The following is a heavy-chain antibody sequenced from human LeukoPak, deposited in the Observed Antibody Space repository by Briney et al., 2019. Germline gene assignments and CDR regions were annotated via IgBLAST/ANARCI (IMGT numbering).Heavy chain of an antibody. V-gene: IGHV7-4-1*02. CDR3: ARVALPYYYDSSGYFDY. CDR2: INTNTGNP. Sequence: ASVKVSCKASGYTFTSYAMNWVRQAPGQGLEWMGWINTNTGNPTYAQGFTGRFVFSLDTSVSTAYLQISSLKAEDTAVYYCARVALPYYYDSSGYFDYWGQGTLVTVSS. D-gene: IGHD3-22*01. CDR1: GYTFTSYA. J-gene: IGHJ4*02.